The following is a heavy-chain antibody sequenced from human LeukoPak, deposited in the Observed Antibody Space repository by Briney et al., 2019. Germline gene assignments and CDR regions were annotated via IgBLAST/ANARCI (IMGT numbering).Heavy chain of an antibody. CDR3: STVLLWFGELLGYYYCGMDV. CDR2: IIPILGIA. J-gene: IGHJ6*02. CDR1: GGTFSSYA. D-gene: IGHD3-10*01. V-gene: IGHV1-69*04. Sequence: ASVKVSCKASGGTFSSYAISWVRQAPGQGLEWMGRIIPILGIANYAQKFQGRVTITADKSTSTAYRELSSLRSEDTAVYYCSTVLLWFGELLGYYYCGMDVWGQGTTVTVSS.